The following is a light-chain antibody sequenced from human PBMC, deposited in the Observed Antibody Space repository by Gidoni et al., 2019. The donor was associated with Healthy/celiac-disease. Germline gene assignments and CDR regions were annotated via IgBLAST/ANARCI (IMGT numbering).Light chain of an antibody. CDR1: SSNIGAGYD. Sequence: QSVLTQPPSVSGAPGQRVTISCTGSSSNIGAGYDVHWYQQLPGTAPKLLIYGNSNRPSGVPDRFSGAKSGTSASLAITGLQAEDEADDYCQSYDSSRSHWVFGGGTKLTVL. CDR3: QSYDSSRSHWV. V-gene: IGLV1-40*01. J-gene: IGLJ3*02. CDR2: GNS.